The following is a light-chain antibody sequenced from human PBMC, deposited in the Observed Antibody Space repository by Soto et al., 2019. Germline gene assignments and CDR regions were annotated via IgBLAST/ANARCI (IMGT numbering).Light chain of an antibody. Sequence: QSVLTQPPSVSAAPGQRVTFSCTGSSSNFGAGYDVHWYQQLPGTAPKLLIYGNNNRPSGVPDRFSGSKSGTSASLAITGLQAEDEADYYCQSYESILSGVVFGGGTKLTVL. CDR3: QSYESILSGVV. CDR2: GNN. V-gene: IGLV1-40*01. J-gene: IGLJ2*01. CDR1: SSNFGAGYD.